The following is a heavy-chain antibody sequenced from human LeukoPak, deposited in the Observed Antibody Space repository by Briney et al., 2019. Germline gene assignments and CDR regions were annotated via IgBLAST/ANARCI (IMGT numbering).Heavy chain of an antibody. Sequence: GGSLRLSCAASGFTSGFTFDDYGMNWVRQVPGKGLEWVSGISRDGGRTGYADSVQGRFTISRDNSRNSLHLQMNGLRVEDTAFYYCVKDSNYDFWSGYYKGFDNWGQGTLVTVSS. CDR3: VKDSNYDFWSGYYKGFDN. CDR2: ISRDGGRT. D-gene: IGHD3-3*01. J-gene: IGHJ4*02. V-gene: IGHV3-20*04. CDR1: GFTFDDYG.